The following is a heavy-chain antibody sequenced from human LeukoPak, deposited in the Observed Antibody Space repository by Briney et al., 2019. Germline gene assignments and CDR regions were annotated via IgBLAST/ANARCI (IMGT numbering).Heavy chain of an antibody. Sequence: SETLSLTCAVYGGSFSGYYWSWIRQPPGKGLEWIGEINHSGSTNYNPSLKSRVTISVDTSKNQFSLKLSSVTAADTAVYYCARGDNYDYVWGSYRHFDYWGQGTLVTVSS. CDR1: GGSFSGYY. D-gene: IGHD3-16*02. J-gene: IGHJ4*02. CDR2: INHSGST. CDR3: ARGDNYDYVWGSYRHFDY. V-gene: IGHV4-34*01.